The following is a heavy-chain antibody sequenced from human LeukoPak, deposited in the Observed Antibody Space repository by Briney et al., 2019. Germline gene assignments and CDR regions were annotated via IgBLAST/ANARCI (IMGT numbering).Heavy chain of an antibody. CDR1: GFTFSTYE. Sequence: GGSLRLSCAASGFTFSTYEMNWVRQAPGKGLEWVSYISSSGTPIYYTDSVKGRFTISRDNAKNSLYLQMNSQRAEDTAVYYCARGGWNFFLNFWGQGTLATVSS. V-gene: IGHV3-48*03. CDR3: ARGGWNFFLNF. CDR2: ISSSGTPI. J-gene: IGHJ4*02. D-gene: IGHD1-7*01.